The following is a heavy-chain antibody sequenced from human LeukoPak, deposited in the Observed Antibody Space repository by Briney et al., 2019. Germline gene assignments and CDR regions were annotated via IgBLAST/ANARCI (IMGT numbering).Heavy chain of an antibody. Sequence: SETLSLTCAVYGGSFSGYYWSWTRQPPGKGLEWIGEVNHSGSTNYNPSLKSRVTISVDTSKNQFSLKLSSVTAADTAVYYCARHEEEDGYNAKTFDFWGQGTLVTVSS. D-gene: IGHD5-24*01. CDR3: ARHEEEDGYNAKTFDF. J-gene: IGHJ4*02. V-gene: IGHV4-34*01. CDR1: GGSFSGYY. CDR2: VNHSGST.